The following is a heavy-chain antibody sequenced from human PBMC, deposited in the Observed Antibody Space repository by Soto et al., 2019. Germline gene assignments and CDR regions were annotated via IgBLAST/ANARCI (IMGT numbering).Heavy chain of an antibody. CDR2: IYYSGST. CDR1: GGPISSSSYY. Sequence: SETLSLTCTVSGGPISSSSYYWGWIRQPPGKGLEWIGSIYYSGSTYYNPSLKSRVTISVDTSKNQFSLKLSSVTAADTAVYYCARQSYDSSGYYLGFDYWGQGTQVTAPQ. V-gene: IGHV4-39*01. CDR3: ARQSYDSSGYYLGFDY. D-gene: IGHD3-22*01. J-gene: IGHJ4*02.